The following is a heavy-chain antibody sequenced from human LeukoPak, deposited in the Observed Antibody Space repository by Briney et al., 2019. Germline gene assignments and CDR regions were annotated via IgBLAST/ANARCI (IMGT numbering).Heavy chain of an antibody. V-gene: IGHV7-4-1*02. D-gene: IGHD6-13*01. Sequence: ASVNVSCKASGYTFTSYAMNWVRQAPGQGLEWMGWINTNTGNPTYAQGFTGRFVFSLDTSVSTAYLQISSLKAEDTAVYYCARGIAALYYYYGMDVWGQGTTVTVSS. CDR1: GYTFTSYA. CDR2: INTNTGNP. J-gene: IGHJ6*02. CDR3: ARGIAALYYYYGMDV.